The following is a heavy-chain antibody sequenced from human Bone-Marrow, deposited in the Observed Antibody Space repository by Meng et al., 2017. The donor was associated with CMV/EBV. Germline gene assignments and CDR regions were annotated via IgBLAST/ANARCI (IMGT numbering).Heavy chain of an antibody. D-gene: IGHD3-3*01. Sequence: GESLKISCAASGFTFSSYSMNWVRQAPGKGLEWVSSISSSSSYIYYADSVKGRFTISRDNAKNSLYLQMNSLRAEDTAVYYCARDLIGAVYVENTIFGIYWGQGTLVTVSS. J-gene: IGHJ4*02. CDR3: ARDLIGAVYVENTIFGIY. CDR1: GFTFSSYS. CDR2: ISSSSSYI. V-gene: IGHV3-21*01.